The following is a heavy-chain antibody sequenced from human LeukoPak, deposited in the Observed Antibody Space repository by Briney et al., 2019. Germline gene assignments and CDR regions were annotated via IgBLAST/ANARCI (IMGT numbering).Heavy chain of an antibody. Sequence: TSETLSLTCAVSGGSISRGGYSWSWIRQPPGKGLEWIGYFYYSGSTNYNPSLKSRVTMSVDTSKNQFSLKLSSVTAADTAVYYCARQPADRDPLSKGYSSSWSHRHDNYYYYYYMDVWGKGTTVTISS. V-gene: IGHV4-61*08. D-gene: IGHD6-13*01. CDR1: GGSISRGGYS. CDR3: ARQPADRDPLSKGYSSSWSHRHDNYYYYYYMDV. J-gene: IGHJ6*03. CDR2: FYYSGST.